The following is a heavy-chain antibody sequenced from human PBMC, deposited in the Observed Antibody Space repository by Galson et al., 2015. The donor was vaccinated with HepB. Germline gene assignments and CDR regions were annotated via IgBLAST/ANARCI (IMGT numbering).Heavy chain of an antibody. CDR2: ISYDASNK. V-gene: IGHV3-30-3*01. Sequence: SLRLSCAASGFTFRNYVMHWVRQAPGTGLEWVALISYDASNKYYADSVKGRFTISRDNSKNTLYLQMNSLSPDDTAVYFCTRDPDYGNYGDYGVDVWGQGTTVTVSS. D-gene: IGHD4-11*01. CDR3: TRDPDYGNYGDYGVDV. J-gene: IGHJ6*02. CDR1: GFTFRNYV.